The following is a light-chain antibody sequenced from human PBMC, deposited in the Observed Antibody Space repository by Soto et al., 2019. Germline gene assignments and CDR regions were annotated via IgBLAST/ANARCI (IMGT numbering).Light chain of an antibody. CDR1: QSIGLA. CDR3: QQRTDRPPLT. J-gene: IGKJ1*01. Sequence: EIVLTQSPATLSLSPGERATLSCRASQSIGLAIAWYQHKPGQAPRLLIFDASQRATGIPARFRGSGSGTDFTLSISSLELQDFAVYYCQQRTDRPPLTFGQGTKVES. V-gene: IGKV3-11*01. CDR2: DAS.